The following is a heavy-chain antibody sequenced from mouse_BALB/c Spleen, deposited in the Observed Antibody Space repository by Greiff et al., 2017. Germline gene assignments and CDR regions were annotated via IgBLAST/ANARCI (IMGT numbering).Heavy chain of an antibody. D-gene: IGHD2-10*02. CDR2: INPGSGGT. CDR1: GYAFTNYL. Sequence: QVQLQQSGAELVRPGTSVKVSCKASGYAFTNYLIEWVKQRPGQGLEWIGVINPGSGGTNYNEKFKGKATLTADKSSSTAYMQLSSLTSDDSAVYYCARGYGNHRPSYAMDYWGQGTSVTVSS. CDR3: ARGYGNHRPSYAMDY. V-gene: IGHV1-54*01. J-gene: IGHJ4*01.